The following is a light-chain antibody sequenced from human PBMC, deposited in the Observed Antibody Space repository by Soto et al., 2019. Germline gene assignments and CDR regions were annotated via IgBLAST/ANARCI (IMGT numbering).Light chain of an antibody. CDR1: QGISGW. CDR3: QQYDSFSVWT. V-gene: IGKV1-5*01. J-gene: IGKJ1*01. CDR2: DAS. Sequence: DIHMTQSTSTLSASVGDRVTITCRASQGISGWLAWYQQKAGKAPRLLIFDASSLMSGVPSRFSGSGYGTEFTLTINRLQPDDSATYYCQQYDSFSVWTFGQGTKVDIK.